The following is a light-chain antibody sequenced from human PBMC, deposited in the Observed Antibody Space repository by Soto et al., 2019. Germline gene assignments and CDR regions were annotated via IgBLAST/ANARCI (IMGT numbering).Light chain of an antibody. CDR2: AAS. CDR1: QSISSY. J-gene: IGKJ4*01. Sequence: DIQMTQSPSSLSASVGDRVTITCRASQSISSYLNWYQQKPGKAPKLLIYAASSLQSGVPSRFSGGGSGKDFPLTISLLQPEDFATYYCQRSYTLLTFGGGTKVEIK. CDR3: QRSYTLLT. V-gene: IGKV1-39*01.